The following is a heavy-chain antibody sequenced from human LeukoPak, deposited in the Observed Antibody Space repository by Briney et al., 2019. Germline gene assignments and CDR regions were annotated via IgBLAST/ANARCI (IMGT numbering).Heavy chain of an antibody. CDR2: VGIAGDT. J-gene: IGHJ4*02. CDR3: ARDQLAYSGYDTLFDY. CDR1: GFTLSNHA. V-gene: IGHV3-13*01. D-gene: IGHD5-12*01. Sequence: GGSLRLSCAASGFTLSNHAMHWVRRATGKGLEWVSAVGIAGDTFYPGSVKGRFTISRENAKNSLYLQMNSLRAEDTAVYYCARDQLAYSGYDTLFDYWGQGTLVTVSS.